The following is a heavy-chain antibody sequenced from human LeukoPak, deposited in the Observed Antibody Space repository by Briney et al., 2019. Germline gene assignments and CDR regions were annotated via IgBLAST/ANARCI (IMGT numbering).Heavy chain of an antibody. J-gene: IGHJ3*02. CDR3: ARANRAAFDI. D-gene: IGHD3-10*01. V-gene: IGHV3-48*02. CDR1: GFTFSSYS. Sequence: GGSLRLSCAASGFTFSSYSMNWVRQAPGQGLEWVSYISSSIITIYYADSVKGRFTISRDNAKNSLYLQMNSLRDEDTAVYYCARANRAAFDIWGQGTMVIVSS. CDR2: ISSSIITI.